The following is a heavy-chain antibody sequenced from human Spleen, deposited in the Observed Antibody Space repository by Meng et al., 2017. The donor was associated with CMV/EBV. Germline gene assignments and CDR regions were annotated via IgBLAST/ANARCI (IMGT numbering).Heavy chain of an antibody. CDR3: ASFGSDLSQMGAFDA. Sequence: ASVKVSCKASGYTFTGYYLHWVRQAPGQGLEWVGWINPNNGVTNFAQRFQGRVMLTRDTSVSTAYLELSRQRYEDTAVYFCASFGSDLSQMGAFDARGRGTRVTVSS. D-gene: IGHD3-3*01. CDR1: GYTFTGYY. V-gene: IGHV1-2*02. CDR2: INPNNGVT. J-gene: IGHJ3*01.